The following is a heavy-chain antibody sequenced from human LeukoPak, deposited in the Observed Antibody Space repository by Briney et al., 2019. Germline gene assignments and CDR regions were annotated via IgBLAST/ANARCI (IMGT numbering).Heavy chain of an antibody. CDR2: INWNDDK. CDR3: ARAVKFCSSTTCPNWFDP. Sequence: SGATLVKPTQTLTLTCTFSGFSLSTSGGGVGWIREPPGKALEWLALINWNDDKRYSPSLKNRLTITKDTSKNQVVLTMTNMDPVDTATYYCARAVKFCSSTTCPNWFDPWGQGTLVTVSS. J-gene: IGHJ5*02. V-gene: IGHV2-5*01. CDR1: GFSLSTSGGG. D-gene: IGHD2-2*01.